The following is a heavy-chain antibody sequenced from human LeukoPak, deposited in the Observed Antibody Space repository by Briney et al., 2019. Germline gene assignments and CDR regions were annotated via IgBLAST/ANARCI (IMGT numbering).Heavy chain of an antibody. D-gene: IGHD3-22*01. CDR1: GGSISSGGYY. Sequence: SETLSLTCTVSGGSISSGGYYWSWIRQHPGKGLEWIGYIYYSGSTYYNPSLESRVTISVDTSKNQFSLKPSSVTAADTAVYYCARASYYYDSSGYSSTTYYFDYWGQGTLVTVSS. J-gene: IGHJ4*02. CDR3: ARASYYYDSSGYSSTTYYFDY. V-gene: IGHV4-31*03. CDR2: IYYSGST.